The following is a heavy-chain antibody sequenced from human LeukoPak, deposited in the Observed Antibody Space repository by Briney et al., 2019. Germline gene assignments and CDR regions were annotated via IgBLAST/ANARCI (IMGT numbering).Heavy chain of an antibody. D-gene: IGHD2-15*01. CDR1: GYTFTSYG. CDR3: ARTSGLVVVAATPDY. J-gene: IGHJ4*02. V-gene: IGHV1-18*01. Sequence: ASVKVSCKASGYTFTSYGISWVRQAPGQGLEWMGWISAYYGNTNYAQELQGRVTMTTDTSTSTAYMELRSLRSDDTAVYYCARTSGLVVVAATPDYWGQGTLVTVSS. CDR2: ISAYYGNT.